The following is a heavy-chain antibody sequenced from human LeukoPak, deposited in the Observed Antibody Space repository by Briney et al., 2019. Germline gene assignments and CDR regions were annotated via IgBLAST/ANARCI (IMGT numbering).Heavy chain of an antibody. J-gene: IGHJ3*01. Sequence: SETLSLTCTVSGYSISSGYYWGWIRQPPGKGLEWIGSIYHSGSTNYNPSLKSRVTISVDTSKNHFSLTLSSVTATDTAVYYCTRSDGYGLVGIWGQGTMVTVSS. CDR3: TRSDGYGLVGI. D-gene: IGHD3-10*01. V-gene: IGHV4-38-2*02. CDR1: GYSISSGYY. CDR2: IYHSGST.